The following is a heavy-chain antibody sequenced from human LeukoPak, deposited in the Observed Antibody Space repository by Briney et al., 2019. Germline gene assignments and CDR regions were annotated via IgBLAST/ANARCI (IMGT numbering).Heavy chain of an antibody. CDR3: AKAVVVAATLTAFDY. Sequence: GGSLRLSCAASGFTFDDYAMHWVRQAPGKDLEWVSGISWNSGSIGCADSVKGRFTISRDNAKNSLYLQMNSLRAEDTALYYCAKAVVVAATLTAFDYWGQGTLVTVSS. D-gene: IGHD2-15*01. J-gene: IGHJ4*02. V-gene: IGHV3-9*01. CDR1: GFTFDDYA. CDR2: ISWNSGSI.